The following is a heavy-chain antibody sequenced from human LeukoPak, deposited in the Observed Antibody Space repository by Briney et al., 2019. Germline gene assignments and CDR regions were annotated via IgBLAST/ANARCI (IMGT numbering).Heavy chain of an antibody. Sequence: PGGSLRLSCAASGFTFSSYAMSWVRQAPGKGLEWVSAISGSGGSTYYADSVKGRFTISRDNAKNTLYLQMNSLRAEDTAVYYCAREGGYCSSTSCRHAWFDPWGQGTLVTVSS. CDR3: AREGGYCSSTSCRHAWFDP. V-gene: IGHV3-23*01. D-gene: IGHD2-2*01. CDR2: ISGSGGST. J-gene: IGHJ5*02. CDR1: GFTFSSYA.